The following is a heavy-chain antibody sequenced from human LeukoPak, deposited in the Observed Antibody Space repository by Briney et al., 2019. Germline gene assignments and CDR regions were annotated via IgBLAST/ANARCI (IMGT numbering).Heavy chain of an antibody. V-gene: IGHV3-23*01. D-gene: IGHD4-17*01. J-gene: IGHJ4*02. CDR3: ARSITDYGDYDSPFFDY. Sequence: GGSLRLSCAASGFTFSSYAMSWVRQAPGKGLECVSAISGSGGSTYYADSVKGRFTISRDNSKNTLYLQMNSPRAEDTAVYYCARSITDYGDYDSPFFDYWGQGTLVTVSS. CDR2: ISGSGGST. CDR1: GFTFSSYA.